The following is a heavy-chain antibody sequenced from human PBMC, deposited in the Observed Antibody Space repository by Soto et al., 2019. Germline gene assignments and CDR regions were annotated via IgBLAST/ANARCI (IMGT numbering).Heavy chain of an antibody. CDR3: ARGGTTTRGTTGPLYYYYGMDV. J-gene: IGHJ6*02. V-gene: IGHV1-46*01. CDR1: GYTFTSYY. CDR2: INPSGGST. D-gene: IGHD1-1*01. Sequence: RASVKVSCKASGYTFTSYYMHWVRQAPGQGLEWMGIINPSGGSTSYAQKFQGRVTMTRDTSTSTVYMELSSLRSEDTAVYYCARGGTTTRGTTGPLYYYYGMDVWGQGTTVTVSS.